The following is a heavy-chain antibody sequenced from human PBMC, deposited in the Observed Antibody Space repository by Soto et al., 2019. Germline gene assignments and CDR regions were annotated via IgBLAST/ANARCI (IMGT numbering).Heavy chain of an antibody. CDR1: GFTFSSYA. CDR3: AKDDYDFWSGSIYYYYMDV. D-gene: IGHD3-3*01. V-gene: IGHV3-23*01. CDR2: ISGSGGST. Sequence: GGSLRLSCAASGFTFSSYAMSWVRQAPGKGLEWVSAISGSGGSTYYADSVKGRFTISRDNSKNTLYLQMNSLRAEDTAVYYCAKDDYDFWSGSIYYYYMDVWGKRTTVTVSS. J-gene: IGHJ6*03.